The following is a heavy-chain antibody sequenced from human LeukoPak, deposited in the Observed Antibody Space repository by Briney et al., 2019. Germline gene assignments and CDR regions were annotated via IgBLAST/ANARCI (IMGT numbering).Heavy chain of an antibody. Sequence: ASVKVSCKASGYTFTSYGISWVRQAPGQGLEWMGWISAYNGNTNYAQKLQGRVTMTTDTSTSTAYMELRSLRSDDTAVYYCARDEENEYPGRAAAGLDYWGQGTLVTVSS. CDR1: GYTFTSYG. V-gene: IGHV1-18*01. D-gene: IGHD6-13*01. CDR2: ISAYNGNT. CDR3: ARDEENEYPGRAAAGLDY. J-gene: IGHJ4*02.